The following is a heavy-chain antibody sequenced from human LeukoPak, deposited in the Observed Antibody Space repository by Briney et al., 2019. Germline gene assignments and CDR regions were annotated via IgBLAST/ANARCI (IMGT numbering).Heavy chain of an antibody. CDR2: IFYSGST. V-gene: IGHV4-39*07. CDR3: ARARGFEYSAREFDY. CDR1: SGSIRSSSYY. Sequence: SETLSLTCTVSSGSIRSSSYYWGWIRQPPGKGLEWIGSIFYSGSTYYNPSLKSRVTISVDTSKNQFSLKLSSVTAADTAVYYCARARGFEYSAREFDYWGQGTLVTVSS. J-gene: IGHJ4*02. D-gene: IGHD6-6*01.